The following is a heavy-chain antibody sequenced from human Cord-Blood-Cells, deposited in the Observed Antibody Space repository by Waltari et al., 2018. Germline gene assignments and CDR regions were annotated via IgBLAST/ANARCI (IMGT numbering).Heavy chain of an antibody. V-gene: IGHV4-59*01. CDR2: IYYSGST. CDR3: ARGGRVAARPKNYFDY. D-gene: IGHD6-6*01. J-gene: IGHJ4*02. Sequence: QVQLQESGPGLVKPSETLSLTCTVSGGSIRSYYWSWIRQPPGKGLEWIGYIYYSGSTNYNPSLKSRVTMSVETSKNQFSLKLSSVTAADTAVYYCARGGRVAARPKNYFDYWGQGTLVTVAS. CDR1: GGSIRSYY.